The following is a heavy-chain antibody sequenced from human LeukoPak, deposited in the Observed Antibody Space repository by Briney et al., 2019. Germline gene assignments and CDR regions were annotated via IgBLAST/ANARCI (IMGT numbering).Heavy chain of an antibody. D-gene: IGHD5-18*01. J-gene: IGHJ4*02. V-gene: IGHV4-38-2*02. CDR3: ARGAGYSYGPYYFDY. CDR2: IYHSGNT. CDR1: GYSISSGYY. Sequence: SETLSLTCTVSGYSISSGYYWGWIRQPPGKGLEWIGSIYHSGNTYYNPSLKSRVTISIDTSKNQFSLKLNSVTAADTAVYYCARGAGYSYGPYYFDYWGQGTLVTVSS.